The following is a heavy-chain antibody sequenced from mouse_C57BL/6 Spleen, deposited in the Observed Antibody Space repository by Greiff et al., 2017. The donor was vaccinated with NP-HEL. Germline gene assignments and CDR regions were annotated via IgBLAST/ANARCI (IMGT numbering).Heavy chain of an antibody. J-gene: IGHJ1*03. CDR3: ARDAAYYSNYAGYFDV. CDR1: GFTFSDFY. V-gene: IGHV7-1*01. D-gene: IGHD2-5*01. Sequence: EVMLVESGGGLVQSGRSLRLSCATSGFTFSDFYMEWVRQAPGKGLEWIAASRNKANDYTTEYSASVKGRFIVSRDTSQSILYLQMNALRAEDTAIYYCARDAAYYSNYAGYFDVWGTGTTVTVSS. CDR2: SRNKANDYTT.